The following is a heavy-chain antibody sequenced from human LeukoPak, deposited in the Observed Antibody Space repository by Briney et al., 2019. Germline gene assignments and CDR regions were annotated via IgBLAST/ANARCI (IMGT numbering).Heavy chain of an antibody. Sequence: GGSLRLSCAASGFTFSSYWMSWVRQAPGKGLEWVANIKQDGNEKYYVDSVKGRFTISRDNAKNSLYLQMNSLRAEDTAVYYCARGSSSWYHSVNDYWGQGTLVTVSS. CDR2: IKQDGNEK. J-gene: IGHJ4*02. D-gene: IGHD6-13*01. V-gene: IGHV3-7*04. CDR3: ARGSSSWYHSVNDY. CDR1: GFTFSSYW.